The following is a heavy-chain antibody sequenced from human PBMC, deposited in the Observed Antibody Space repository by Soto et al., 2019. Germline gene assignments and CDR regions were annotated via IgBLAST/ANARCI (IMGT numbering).Heavy chain of an antibody. V-gene: IGHV3-49*03. CDR3: TRGGFYCTNGVCYSYYYYYGMDV. Sequence: GGSLRLSCTASGFTFGDYAMSWFRQAPGEGLEWVGFIRSKAYGGTTEYAASVKGRFTISRDDSKSIAYLQMNSLKTEDTAVYYCTRGGFYCTNGVCYSYYYYYGMDVWGQGTTVTVSS. D-gene: IGHD2-8*01. J-gene: IGHJ6*02. CDR2: IRSKAYGGTT. CDR1: GFTFGDYA.